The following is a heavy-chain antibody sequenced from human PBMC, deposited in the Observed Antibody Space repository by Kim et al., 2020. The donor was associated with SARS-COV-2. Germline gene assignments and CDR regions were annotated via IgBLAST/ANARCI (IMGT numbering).Heavy chain of an antibody. CDR3: ARGQWRNSFDL. J-gene: IGHJ5*02. Sequence: SETLSLTCTVYGDSITTSYWSWIRQPPGKGLEWLGYMFYSGDIDYNPSLKGRITISQDTSKNQISLNLRFVAAADTALYYCARGQWRNSFDLWGQGMLVT. D-gene: IGHD6-19*01. CDR1: GDSITTSY. V-gene: IGHV4-59*01. CDR2: MFYSGDI.